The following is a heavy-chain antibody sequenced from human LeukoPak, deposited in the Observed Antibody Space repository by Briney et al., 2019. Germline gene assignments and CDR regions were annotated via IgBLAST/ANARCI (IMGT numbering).Heavy chain of an antibody. Sequence: SETLSLTCAVSGGSFSGYYWSWIRQPPGKGLVWIGEINHSGRTNDNTSLKSRVTMSIDTSKNQFSLNLTSVTAADTAVYYCARAGVVAYHLYYFHMDVWGKGTTVTVSS. CDR2: INHSGRT. CDR3: ARAGVVAYHLYYFHMDV. CDR1: GGSFSGYY. D-gene: IGHD2-2*01. V-gene: IGHV4-34*01. J-gene: IGHJ6*03.